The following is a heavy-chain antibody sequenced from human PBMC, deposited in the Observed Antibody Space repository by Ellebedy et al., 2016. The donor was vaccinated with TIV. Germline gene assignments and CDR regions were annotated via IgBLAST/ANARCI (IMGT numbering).Heavy chain of an antibody. CDR1: EYTFTSYY. CDR3: ARDWTLSHYDSLTGPFDP. D-gene: IGHD3-9*01. V-gene: IGHV1-2*02. J-gene: IGHJ5*02. CDR2: INPKSGAT. Sequence: ASVKVSCXASEYTFTSYYLHWVRQAPGQGLEWMGWINPKSGATTYAQKFQGRVTLTRNASISTAYMELTRLTSDDTATYFCARDWTLSHYDSLTGPFDPWGQGTLVTVSS.